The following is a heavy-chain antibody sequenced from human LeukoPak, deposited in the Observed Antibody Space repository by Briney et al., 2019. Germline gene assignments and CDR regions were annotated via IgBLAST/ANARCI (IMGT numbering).Heavy chain of an antibody. D-gene: IGHD5-12*01. J-gene: IGHJ4*02. CDR2: IYYSGST. Sequence: SETLSLTCTVSGGSISSYYWSWIRRPPGKGLEWIGYIYYSGSTNYNPSLKSRVTISVDTSKNQFSLKLSSVTAADTAVYYCARGSARYSGYDSAFDYWGQGTLVTVSS. V-gene: IGHV4-59*01. CDR3: ARGSARYSGYDSAFDY. CDR1: GGSISSYY.